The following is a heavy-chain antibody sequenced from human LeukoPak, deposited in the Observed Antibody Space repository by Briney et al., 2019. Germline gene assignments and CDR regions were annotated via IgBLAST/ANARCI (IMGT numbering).Heavy chain of an antibody. CDR2: INQDGSEK. CDR3: AGAVYGYFDF. D-gene: IGHD3-10*01. J-gene: IGHJ4*02. V-gene: IGHV3-7*04. CDR1: GFTFRSHW. Sequence: GGSLRLSCAASGFTFRSHWMSWVRQAPGKGLEWVANINQDGSEKYYVDSVKGRFTISRDNAKNSLYLQMSSLRAEDTAVYYWAGAVYGYFDFWGQGTLLTVSS.